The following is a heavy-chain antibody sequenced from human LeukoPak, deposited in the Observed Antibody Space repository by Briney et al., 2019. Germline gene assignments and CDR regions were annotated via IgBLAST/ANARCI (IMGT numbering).Heavy chain of an antibody. V-gene: IGHV3-30*02. Sequence: GGSLRLSCAASGFTFSSYGMHWVRQAPGKGLEWVAFIRYDGSNKYYADSVKGRFTISRDNSKNTLYLQMNSLRAEDTAVYYCAKTAYYYDSSGLIDYWGQGTLVTVSS. D-gene: IGHD3-22*01. CDR2: IRYDGSNK. CDR3: AKTAYYYDSSGLIDY. CDR1: GFTFSSYG. J-gene: IGHJ4*02.